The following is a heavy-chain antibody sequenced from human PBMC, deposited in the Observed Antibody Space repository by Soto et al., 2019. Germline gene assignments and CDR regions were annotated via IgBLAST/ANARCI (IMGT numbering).Heavy chain of an antibody. D-gene: IGHD3-10*01. Sequence: PSETLSLTCTVSGGPLSSYYWSWIRQPPGKGLEWIGYIYYSGSTNYNPSLKSRVTISVDTSKNQFSLKLSSVTAADTAVYYCARHIWGMVRGVPPYFDYWGQGTLVTVSS. J-gene: IGHJ4*02. CDR2: IYYSGST. CDR3: ARHIWGMVRGVPPYFDY. CDR1: GGPLSSYY. V-gene: IGHV4-59*08.